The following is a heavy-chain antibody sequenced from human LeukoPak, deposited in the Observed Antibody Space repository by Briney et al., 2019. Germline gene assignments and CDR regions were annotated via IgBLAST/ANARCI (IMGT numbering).Heavy chain of an antibody. J-gene: IGHJ4*02. CDR2: IRYDGSNT. Sequence: GGSLRLSRAASGFSFSSYGLHWVHQPPGRGLEWAAFIRYDGSNTYYADSVKGRFTISRDNSKNTLYLQMNSVRGGDTAVYYCAKPHFDDWGQGTLVTVSS. V-gene: IGHV3-30*02. CDR1: GFSFSSYG. CDR3: AKPHFDD.